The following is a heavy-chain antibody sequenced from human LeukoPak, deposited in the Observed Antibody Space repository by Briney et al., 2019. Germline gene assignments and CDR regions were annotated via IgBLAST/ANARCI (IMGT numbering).Heavy chain of an antibody. Sequence: AGGSLRLSCAASGFTFSSYAMHWVRQAPGKGLEWVAVISYDGSNKYYADSVKGRFTISRDNSKNTLYLQMNSLRAEDTAVYYCAKASSESRSWRANDYWGQGTLVTVSS. CDR1: GFTFSSYA. CDR2: ISYDGSNK. J-gene: IGHJ4*02. CDR3: AKASSESRSWRANDY. V-gene: IGHV3-30*04. D-gene: IGHD4/OR15-4a*01.